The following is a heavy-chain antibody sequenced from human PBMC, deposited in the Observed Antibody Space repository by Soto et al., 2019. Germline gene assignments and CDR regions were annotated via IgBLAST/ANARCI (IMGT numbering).Heavy chain of an antibody. Sequence: EVQLVESGGGLVQPGGSLRLSCAASGFTLSAHDMHWVRQGTGKRLEWVSAIGTGGDTYYAASVKGRFTVSRENAGNSFYLQMNSLRADDTAVYYCARGIQLWSLPGYWGQGTPVTVSS. D-gene: IGHD5-18*01. CDR2: IGTGGDT. V-gene: IGHV3-13*01. CDR3: ARGIQLWSLPGY. CDR1: GFTLSAHD. J-gene: IGHJ4*02.